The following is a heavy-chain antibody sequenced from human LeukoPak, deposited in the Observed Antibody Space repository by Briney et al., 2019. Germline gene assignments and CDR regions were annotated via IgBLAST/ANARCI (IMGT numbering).Heavy chain of an antibody. CDR3: AREVVPAAKGVGFDP. V-gene: IGHV3-11*01. D-gene: IGHD2-2*01. CDR1: GFTFSDYY. CDR2: ISSSGSTI. J-gene: IGHJ5*02. Sequence: GGSLRLSCAASGFTFSDYYMSWIRQAPGMGLEWVSYISSSGSTIYYADSVKGRFTISRDNAKNSLYLQMNSLRAEDTAVYYCAREVVPAAKGVGFDPWGQGTLVTVSS.